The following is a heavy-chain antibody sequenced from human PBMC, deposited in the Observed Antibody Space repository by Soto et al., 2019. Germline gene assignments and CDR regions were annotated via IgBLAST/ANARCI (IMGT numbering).Heavy chain of an antibody. CDR1: GGSFSGYY. CDR2: INHSGST. V-gene: IGHV4-34*01. CDR3: ARTLPTVYYFDY. Sequence: SETLSLTCAVYGGSFSGYYWSWIRQPPGKGLEWIGEINHSGSTNYNPSLKSRVTISVDTSKNQFSLKLSSVTAADTAVYYCARTLPTVYYFDYWGQGTLVTVSS. J-gene: IGHJ4*02. D-gene: IGHD1-1*01.